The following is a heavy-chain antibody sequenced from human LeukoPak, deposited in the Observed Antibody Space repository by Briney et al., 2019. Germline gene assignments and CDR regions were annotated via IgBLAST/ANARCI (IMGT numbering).Heavy chain of an antibody. V-gene: IGHV3-66*01. D-gene: IGHD3-9*01. CDR3: AREGYDILTGFNDAFDI. J-gene: IGHJ3*02. CDR2: IYSGGST. CDR1: GFTVSSNY. Sequence: GGSLRLSCAASGFTVSSNYMSWVRQAPGKGLEWVSVIYSGGSTYYADSVKGRFTISRDNSKNTLYLQMNSLRAEDTAVYYCAREGYDILTGFNDAFDIWGQGTMVTVSS.